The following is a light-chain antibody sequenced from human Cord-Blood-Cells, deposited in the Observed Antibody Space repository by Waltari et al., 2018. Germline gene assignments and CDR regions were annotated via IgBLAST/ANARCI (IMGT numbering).Light chain of an antibody. J-gene: IGLJ2*01. CDR2: EGS. V-gene: IGLV2-23*01. Sequence: QSALTQPASGSGSPGQSITISCTGTSSDVGRYNLVSWYQQHPGKAPKLMIYEGSKRPSGVSNRFSGSKSGNTASLTISGLQAEDEADYYCCSYAGSSTVVFGGGTKLTVL. CDR1: SSDVGRYNL. CDR3: CSYAGSSTVV.